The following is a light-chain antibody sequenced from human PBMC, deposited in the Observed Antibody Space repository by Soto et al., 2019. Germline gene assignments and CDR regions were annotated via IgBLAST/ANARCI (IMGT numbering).Light chain of an antibody. J-gene: IGKJ4*01. CDR3: QQYGSSPLT. CDR1: QSVSSSY. Sequence: EIVLTQSPGTLSLSPGERATLSCRASQSVSSSYLAWYQQKPGQAPRLLIYGASSRATGIPDRFSGSWSGTYFTLTISPLEPEDFAVYYCQQYGSSPLTFGGGTKVEIK. V-gene: IGKV3-20*01. CDR2: GAS.